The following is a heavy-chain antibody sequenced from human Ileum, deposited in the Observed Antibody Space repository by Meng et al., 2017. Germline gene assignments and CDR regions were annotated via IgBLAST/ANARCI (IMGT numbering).Heavy chain of an antibody. D-gene: IGHD1-1*01. CDR3: ARGGTAYFDY. J-gene: IGHJ4*02. V-gene: IGHV4-31*02. CDR1: GGSISSGGYY. Sequence: QVQVQESGPGLVKPAQTLSLTCTVTGGSISSGGYYWSWGRQRLGKCREWIVYIYASESTYYNPSLTSRIAKSRDTSKNQFSRILSSVTAAYTAVYYCARGGTAYFDYWGQGTLVTVSS. CDR2: IYASEST.